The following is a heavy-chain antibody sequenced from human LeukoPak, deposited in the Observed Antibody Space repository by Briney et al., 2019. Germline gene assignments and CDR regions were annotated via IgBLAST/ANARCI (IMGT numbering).Heavy chain of an antibody. CDR2: INHSGST. Sequence: SETLSLTCAVSGGSFSGYYWSWIRQPPGRGLEWIGEINHSGSTNYNPSLKSRVTISVDTSKNQFSLKLSSVTAADTAVYYCARDRKSSSWYRGWYFDLWGRGTLVTVSS. CDR1: GGSFSGYY. J-gene: IGHJ2*01. CDR3: ARDRKSSSWYRGWYFDL. D-gene: IGHD6-13*01. V-gene: IGHV4-34*01.